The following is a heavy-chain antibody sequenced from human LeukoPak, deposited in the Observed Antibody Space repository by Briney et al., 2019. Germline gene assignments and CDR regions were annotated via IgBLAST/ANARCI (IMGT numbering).Heavy chain of an antibody. CDR3: ARLHPLIDYYFDY. CDR2: IYYSGST. CDR1: GGSISSYY. V-gene: IGHV4-59*01. D-gene: IGHD2-21*01. J-gene: IGHJ4*02. Sequence: PSETLSLTCTVSGGSISSYYWSWIRQPPGKGLEWIGYIYYSGSTNYNPSLKSRVTISVDTSKNQFSLKLSSVTAADTAVYYCARLHPLIDYYFDYWGQGTLVTVSS.